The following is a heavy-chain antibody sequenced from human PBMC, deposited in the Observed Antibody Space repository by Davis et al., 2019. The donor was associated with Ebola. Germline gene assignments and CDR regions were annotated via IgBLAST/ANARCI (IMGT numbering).Heavy chain of an antibody. CDR1: GYTFTSYD. CDR3: ARTPSYYDFWSGYPVIYYMDV. D-gene: IGHD3-3*01. CDR2: MNPNSGNT. J-gene: IGHJ6*03. Sequence: ASVTVSCKASGYTFTSYDINWVRQATGQGLEWMGWMNPNSGNTGYAQKFQGRVTITRNTSISTACMELSSLRSEDTAVYYCARTPSYYDFWSGYPVIYYMDVWGKGTTVTVSS. V-gene: IGHV1-8*03.